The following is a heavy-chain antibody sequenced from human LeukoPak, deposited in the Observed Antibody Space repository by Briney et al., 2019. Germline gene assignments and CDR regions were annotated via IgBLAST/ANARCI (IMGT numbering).Heavy chain of an antibody. CDR2: ISGSGGST. Sequence: PGGSLRLSCAASGFTFSSYAMSWVRQAPGKGLEWVSAISGSGGSTYYADSVKGRFTISRDNAKNSLYLQMNSLRAEDTAVYYCARDLGIAAAGRDAFDIWGQGTMVTVSS. J-gene: IGHJ3*02. D-gene: IGHD6-13*01. CDR3: ARDLGIAAAGRDAFDI. V-gene: IGHV3-23*01. CDR1: GFTFSSYA.